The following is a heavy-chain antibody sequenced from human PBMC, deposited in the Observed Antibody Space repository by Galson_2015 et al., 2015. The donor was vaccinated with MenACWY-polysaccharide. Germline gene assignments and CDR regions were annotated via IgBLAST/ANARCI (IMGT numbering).Heavy chain of an antibody. D-gene: IGHD6-13*01. CDR2: ISAYNGNT. V-gene: IGHV1-18*01. CDR1: GYTFTSYG. J-gene: IGHJ6*03. Sequence: QSGAEVKKPGASVKVSCKASGYTFTSYGISWVRQAPGQGLEWMGWISAYNGNTNYAQKLQGRVTMTTDTSTSTAYMELRSLRSDDTAVYYCARDQSSWYPHYYYYYYMDVWGKGTTVTVSS. CDR3: ARDQSSWYPHYYYYYYMDV.